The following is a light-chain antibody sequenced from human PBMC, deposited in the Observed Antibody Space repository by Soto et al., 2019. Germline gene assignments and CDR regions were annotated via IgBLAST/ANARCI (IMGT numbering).Light chain of an antibody. V-gene: IGKV3-15*01. J-gene: IGKJ5*01. CDR3: QQYNNWPLSIT. Sequence: EIVMTQSPATLSVSPGERATLSCRASQSVSSNLAWYQQKPGQALRLLIYGASTRATGIPARFSGSGSGTEFTLTISSLQSEDFAVYYCQQYNNWPLSITFGQGTRLEIK. CDR1: QSVSSN. CDR2: GAS.